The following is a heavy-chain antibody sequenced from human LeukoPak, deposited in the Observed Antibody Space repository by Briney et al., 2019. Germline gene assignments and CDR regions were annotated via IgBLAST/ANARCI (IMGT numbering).Heavy chain of an antibody. V-gene: IGHV4-61*01. Sequence: SETLSLTCTVSGGSVSSGSYYWSWIRQPPGKGLEWIGYIYYSGSTNYNPSLKSRVTISVDTSKNQFSLKLSSVTAADTAVYYCASTPQIGAADYFDYWGQGTLVTVSS. CDR2: IYYSGST. J-gene: IGHJ4*02. CDR3: ASTPQIGAADYFDY. CDR1: GGSVSSGSYY. D-gene: IGHD3-22*01.